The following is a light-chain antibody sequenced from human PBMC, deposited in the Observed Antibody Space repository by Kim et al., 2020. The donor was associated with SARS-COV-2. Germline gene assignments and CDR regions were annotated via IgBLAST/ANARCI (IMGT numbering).Light chain of an antibody. CDR3: QQYESSPMT. CDR1: QSVSSRY. CDR2: DAA. V-gene: IGKV3-20*01. J-gene: IGKJ5*01. Sequence: PGEGATLSFLASQSVSSRYLAWYQQRPGQAPSLIIYDAATRATGIPDRFSGSWSGTDFTLTISRLEPEDFAIYYCQQYESSPMTFGQGTRLEIK.